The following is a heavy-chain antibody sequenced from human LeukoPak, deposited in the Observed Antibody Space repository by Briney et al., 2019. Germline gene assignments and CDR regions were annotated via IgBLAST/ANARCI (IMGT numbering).Heavy chain of an antibody. CDR1: GFTFSDYY. CDR2: ISSSGSTI. V-gene: IGHV3-11*04. CDR3: ARAYASSGYYQSPDY. Sequence: GGSLRLSCAASGFTFSDYYMSWIRQAPGKGLEWVSYISSSGSTIYYADSVKGRFTISRDNAKNSLYLQMNSLRAEDTAVYYCARAYASSGYYQSPDYWGQGTLVTVSS. J-gene: IGHJ4*02. D-gene: IGHD3-22*01.